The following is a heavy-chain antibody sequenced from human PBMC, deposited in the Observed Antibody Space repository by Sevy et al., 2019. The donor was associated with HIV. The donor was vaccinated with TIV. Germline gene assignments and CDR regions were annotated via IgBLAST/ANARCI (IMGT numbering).Heavy chain of an antibody. D-gene: IGHD3-22*01. J-gene: IGHJ5*01. CDR1: GYTFTGYS. Sequence: ASVKVSCKASGYTFTGYSMHWVRQAPGQGLEWMVWINPNSGGTNYAQKFQGRVTMTRDTSISTAYMELSRLRSDDTAVYYCARVWNSDYYDSSGPNWFDSWGQGTLVTVSS. CDR3: ARVWNSDYYDSSGPNWFDS. CDR2: INPNSGGT. V-gene: IGHV1-2*02.